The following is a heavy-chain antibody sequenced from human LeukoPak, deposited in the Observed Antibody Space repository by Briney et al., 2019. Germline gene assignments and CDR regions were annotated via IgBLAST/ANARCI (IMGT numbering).Heavy chain of an antibody. D-gene: IGHD1-26*01. CDR3: ARVGIGRSFDY. V-gene: IGHV1-46*01. J-gene: IGHJ4*02. Sequence: ASVKVSCKASGYTFSSYHIHWVRQAPGQGLEWMGKINPSFNPGVDVTSYAQKFQGRVTMTRDTSTSTVYMELSSLRSEDTAVYYCARVGIGRSFDYWGQGTLVTVSS. CDR1: GYTFSSYH. CDR2: INPSFNPGVDVT.